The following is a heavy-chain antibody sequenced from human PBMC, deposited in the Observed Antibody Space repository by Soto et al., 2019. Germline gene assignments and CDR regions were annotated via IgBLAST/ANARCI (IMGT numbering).Heavy chain of an antibody. CDR1: GFTFISFG. J-gene: IGHJ4*02. D-gene: IGHD4-17*01. CDR2: ISDDGSTK. CDR3: AKDRWGDFGDLNLPGY. Sequence: QVLLVESGGGVVQPGRSLRLSCAASGFTFISFGMHWVRQAPGKGLEWVAVISDDGSTKHYADSVKGRFTISRDNSKNTLYLQMNSLGPEDTAVCYCAKDRWGDFGDLNLPGYWGQGTLVTVSS. V-gene: IGHV3-30*18.